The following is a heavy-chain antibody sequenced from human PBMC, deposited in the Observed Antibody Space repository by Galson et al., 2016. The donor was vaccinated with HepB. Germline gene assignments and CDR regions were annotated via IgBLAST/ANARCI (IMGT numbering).Heavy chain of an antibody. CDR2: ISNDGITT. V-gene: IGHV3-74*01. D-gene: IGHD6-13*01. J-gene: IGHJ4*02. Sequence: SLRLSCAASGFTLGFRNFWMHWVRQVPGKGLVWFSRISNDGITTDYGDAVKGRFTISRDDIKNTLFLQMQSLRDDDTAVNYCASGSSWGNFAHWGLGTLVTVAS. CDR3: ASGSSWGNFAH. CDR1: GFTLGFRNFW.